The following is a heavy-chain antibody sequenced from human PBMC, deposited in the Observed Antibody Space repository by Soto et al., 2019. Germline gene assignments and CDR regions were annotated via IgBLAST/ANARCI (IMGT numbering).Heavy chain of an antibody. CDR3: AKSRIMLTPVALFDS. J-gene: IGHJ5*01. Sequence: EVQLLESGGGLVQPGGSLRLSCAASGFTFSSYAMSWFRQAPGKGLEWVSAISGSGGSTYYAYSVKGRFTISRDNSKNTLYLQMNSLRAEDTAVYYCAKSRIMLTPVALFDSWGHGTLVTVSS. CDR2: ISGSGGST. V-gene: IGHV3-23*01. CDR1: GFTFSSYA. D-gene: IGHD2-15*01.